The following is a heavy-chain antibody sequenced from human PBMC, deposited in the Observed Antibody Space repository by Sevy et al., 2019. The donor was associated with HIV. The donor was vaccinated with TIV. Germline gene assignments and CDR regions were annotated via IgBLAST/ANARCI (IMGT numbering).Heavy chain of an antibody. J-gene: IGHJ4*02. CDR3: ARGPYSSSPYYFDY. Sequence: GGSLRLSCAASGFTFSSYAMHWVRQAPGKGLEWVAVISYDGSDIYYADSGKGRFTISRDNSKNTLYVQMNSLRAEDTAVYYCARGPYSSSPYYFDYWGQGTLVTVSS. V-gene: IGHV3-30-3*01. D-gene: IGHD6-13*01. CDR1: GFTFSSYA. CDR2: ISYDGSDI.